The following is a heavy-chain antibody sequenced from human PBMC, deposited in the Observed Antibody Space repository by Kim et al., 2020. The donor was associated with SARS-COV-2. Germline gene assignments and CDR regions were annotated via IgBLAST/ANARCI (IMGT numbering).Heavy chain of an antibody. J-gene: IGHJ6*02. Sequence: GGSLRLSCAASGFTFSSYAMHWVRQAPGKGLEWVAVISYDGSNKYYADSVKGRFTISRDNSKNTLYLQMNSLRAEDTAVHYCARTKGAGYYYGMDVWGQG. D-gene: IGHD2-8*01. CDR1: GFTFSSYA. CDR3: ARTKGAGYYYGMDV. V-gene: IGHV3-30-3*01. CDR2: ISYDGSNK.